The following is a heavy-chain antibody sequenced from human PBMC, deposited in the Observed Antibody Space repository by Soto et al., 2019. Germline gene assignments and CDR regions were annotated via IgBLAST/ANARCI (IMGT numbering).Heavy chain of an antibody. J-gene: IGHJ5*02. CDR2: IYYSGST. V-gene: IGHV4-59*12. CDR3: ARDPGGPYHH. D-gene: IGHD2-15*01. Sequence: SETLSLTCTVSGAPITINYWSWIRQAPGKGLEWIGYIYYSGSTTYNPSLKSRVTMSADTSKDQVSLNLNSATAADTAVYYCARDPGGPYHHWGPAILVTVAS. CDR1: GAPITINY.